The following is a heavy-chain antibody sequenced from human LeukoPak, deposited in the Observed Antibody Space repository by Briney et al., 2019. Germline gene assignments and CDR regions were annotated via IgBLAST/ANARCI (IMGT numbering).Heavy chain of an antibody. CDR2: IKRDGSEK. D-gene: IGHD3-3*01. CDR1: GLTFSNYW. Sequence: SGGSLRLSCAASGLTFSNYWMTWVRQAPGKGLEWVANIKRDGSEKYYVNSVEGRFTISRDNAKNSLYLQMNSLRGEDTAVYYCARVGANPRLARPDDAFDIWGQGTMVTVSS. CDR3: ARVGANPRLARPDDAFDI. J-gene: IGHJ3*02. V-gene: IGHV3-7*01.